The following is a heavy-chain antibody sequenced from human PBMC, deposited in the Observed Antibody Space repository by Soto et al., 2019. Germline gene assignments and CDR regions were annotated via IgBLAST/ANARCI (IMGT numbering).Heavy chain of an antibody. D-gene: IGHD6-13*01. CDR2: ISSSGSTI. V-gene: IGHV3-11*01. Sequence: PGGSLRLSCAASGFTFSDYYMSWIRQAPGKGLEWVSYISSSGSTIYYADSVKGRFTISRDNAKNSLYLQMNSLRAEDTAVYYCARDPQQLASYYYGMDVWGQGTTVTVS. CDR3: ARDPQQLASYYYGMDV. J-gene: IGHJ6*02. CDR1: GFTFSDYY.